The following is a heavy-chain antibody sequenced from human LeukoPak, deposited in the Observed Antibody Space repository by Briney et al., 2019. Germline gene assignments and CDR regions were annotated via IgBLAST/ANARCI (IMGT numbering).Heavy chain of an antibody. J-gene: IGHJ4*02. D-gene: IGHD3-3*01. V-gene: IGHV1-2*06. CDR2: INPNSDGT. CDR3: ARGYNRGYDFWSGYYKIDY. Sequence: ASVKVSCKASGYTFTDYYIHWVRQAPGQGLEWMGRINPNSDGTDYAQKFQGRVTMTRDTSISTAYMELSRLRSDDTAVYYCARGYNRGYDFWSGYYKIDYWGQGTLVTVSS. CDR1: GYTFTDYY.